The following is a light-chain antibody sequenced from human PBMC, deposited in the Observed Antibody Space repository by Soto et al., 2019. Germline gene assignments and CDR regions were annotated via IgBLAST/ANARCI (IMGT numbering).Light chain of an antibody. Sequence: EIVLTQSPATLSLSPGERATLSCRASQSVSSYLAWYQQKPGQAPRLLIYDSSNRAAGIPARFSGSGSGTDFTLTISSLEPEDFAVYYCHQYAWSPQTFGQGTKVEIK. CDR1: QSVSSY. CDR3: HQYAWSPQT. J-gene: IGKJ1*01. V-gene: IGKV3-11*01. CDR2: DSS.